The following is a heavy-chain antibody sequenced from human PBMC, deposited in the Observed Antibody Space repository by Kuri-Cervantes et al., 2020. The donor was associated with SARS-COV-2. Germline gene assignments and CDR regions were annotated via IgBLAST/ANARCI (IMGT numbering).Heavy chain of an antibody. CDR1: GFTFSDYS. V-gene: IGHV3-48*01. CDR3: ARERYYSDYYGMDV. Sequence: GESLKISCAAPGFTFSDYSMNWVRQAPGKGLEWVSYIGNNSSNIYYADSVKGRFTISRDNAKNTLYLQMNSLRAEDTAVYYCARERYYSDYYGMDVWGQGTTVTVSS. D-gene: IGHD3-10*01. CDR2: IGNNSSNI. J-gene: IGHJ6*02.